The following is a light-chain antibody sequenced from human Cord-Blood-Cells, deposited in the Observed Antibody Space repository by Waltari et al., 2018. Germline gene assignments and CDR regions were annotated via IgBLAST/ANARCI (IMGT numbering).Light chain of an antibody. J-gene: IGKJ2*01. Sequence: IQLTQSPYSLSASVGDRATIPCRASQSISSYLNWYQQKPGKAPKPLIYAASSLPRGVPSRFSCSGSGTDFTLTIRSLQPEDFATYYCQQSYSTPRYTFGQGTKLEIK. CDR2: AAS. CDR3: QQSYSTPRYT. V-gene: IGKV1-39*01. CDR1: QSISSY.